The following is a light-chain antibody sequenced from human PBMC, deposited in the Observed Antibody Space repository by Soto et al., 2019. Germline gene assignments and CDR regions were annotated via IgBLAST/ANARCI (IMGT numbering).Light chain of an antibody. CDR1: HSVSTY. J-gene: IGKJ4*01. V-gene: IGKV3-20*01. CDR3: QQYGSSTRT. CDR2: GAS. Sequence: EIVLTQSPATMSVSPGERTTLSCIVSHSVSTYLAWFQQKPVLAPRLLSYGASKRDTGVPVRFSGSGSGTDFTLTISRLEPEDFAVYCCQQYGSSTRTFGEGPKVHIK.